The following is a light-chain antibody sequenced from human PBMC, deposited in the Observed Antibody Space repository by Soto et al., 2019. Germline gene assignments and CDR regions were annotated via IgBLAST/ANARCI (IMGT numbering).Light chain of an antibody. V-gene: IGLV9-49*03. Sequence: QSALTQPPSASASLGASVTLTCTLSSGYSNYKVDWYQQRPGKGPQFVMRVGTGGIVGSKGDGIPDRFSVLGSGLNRYLTNKNIQEEDESDYHCGADHGSGSNLGVFGGGAKLTAL. CDR2: VGTGGIVG. J-gene: IGLJ2*01. CDR3: GADHGSGSNLGV. CDR1: SGYSNYK.